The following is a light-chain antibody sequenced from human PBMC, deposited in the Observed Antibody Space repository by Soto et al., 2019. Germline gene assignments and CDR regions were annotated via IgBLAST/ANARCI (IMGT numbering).Light chain of an antibody. J-gene: IGLJ1*01. Sequence: QSALTQPASVSGSPGQSITISCTGSSSDVGAYHFVSWYQHHPGKAPKLILYEVTARPSGVSSRFSGSKSGNTASLTISGLQDDDEANYYCSSYTSRNTPYVLGTGTKVTVL. CDR2: EVT. CDR3: SSYTSRNTPYV. V-gene: IGLV2-14*01. CDR1: SSDVGAYHF.